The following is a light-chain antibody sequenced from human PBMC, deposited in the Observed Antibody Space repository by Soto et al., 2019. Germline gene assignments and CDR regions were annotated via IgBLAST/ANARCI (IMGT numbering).Light chain of an antibody. CDR1: ISDIGTYYY. CDR3: SSYAGTKTLV. J-gene: IGLJ2*01. CDR2: EVS. V-gene: IGLV2-8*01. Sequence: QSALTQPPSASGSPGQSVTISCTGTISDIGTYYYVSWYQQHPGKAPKLIIYEVSERPSGVPDRVSGSKSGNTASLTVSGLQAEDEAHYYCSSYAGTKTLVFGGGTKLTVL.